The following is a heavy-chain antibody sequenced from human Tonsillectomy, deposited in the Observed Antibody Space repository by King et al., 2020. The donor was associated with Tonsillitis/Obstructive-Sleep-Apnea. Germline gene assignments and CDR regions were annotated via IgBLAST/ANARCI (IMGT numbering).Heavy chain of an antibody. V-gene: IGHV3-53*01. D-gene: IGHD1-14*01. CDR3: AREEPDLDAFNF. J-gene: IGHJ3*01. CDR1: GFAVGYNY. CDR2: IDSGAKT. Sequence: VQLVESGGGLIQPGGSLRLSCAASGFAVGYNYMSWVRRAPGKGLEWVSSIDSGAKTHSADSVKGRFTISRDNSKNTVFLQMNSLRPEDRAVYYCAREEPDLDAFNFWGQGEMVTGSS.